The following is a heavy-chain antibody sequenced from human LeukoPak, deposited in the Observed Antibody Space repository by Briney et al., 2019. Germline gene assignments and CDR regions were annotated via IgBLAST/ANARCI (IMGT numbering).Heavy chain of an antibody. J-gene: IGHJ4*02. CDR3: AREHSYDILTGTAQNFDY. D-gene: IGHD3-9*01. Sequence: GGSLRLSCAASGFTFSSHAMSWVRQAPGKGLEWVSAISGSGGSTYYADSVKGRFTISRDNSKNTLYLQMNSLRAEDTAVYYCAREHSYDILTGTAQNFDYWGQGTLVTVSS. CDR1: GFTFSSHA. CDR2: ISGSGGST. V-gene: IGHV3-23*01.